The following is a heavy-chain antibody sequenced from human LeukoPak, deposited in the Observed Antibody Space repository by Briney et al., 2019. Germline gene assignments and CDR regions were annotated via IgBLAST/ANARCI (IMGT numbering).Heavy chain of an antibody. D-gene: IGHD5-24*01. CDR2: IYYSGST. CDR3: ARRNFNADFDY. Sequence: NPSETLPLTCTVSGGSISSYYWSWIRQPPGKGLEYIGYIYYSGSTNYNPSLKSRVTISVDTSKNQFSLKLSSVTAADTAVYYCARRNFNADFDYWGQGTLVTVSS. J-gene: IGHJ4*02. CDR1: GGSISSYY. V-gene: IGHV4-59*01.